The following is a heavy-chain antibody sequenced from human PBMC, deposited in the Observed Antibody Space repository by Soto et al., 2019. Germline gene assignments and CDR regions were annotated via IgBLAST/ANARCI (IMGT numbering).Heavy chain of an antibody. CDR2: INHSGST. Sequence: SETLSLTCAAYGGSFSCYYWSWIRQPPGKGLEWIGEINHSGSTNYNPSLKSRVTISVDTSKNQFSLKLSSVTAADTAVFYCARVIVVVPAAILGGMDVWGQGTTVTVSS. J-gene: IGHJ6*02. CDR1: GGSFSCYY. D-gene: IGHD2-2*01. V-gene: IGHV4-34*01. CDR3: ARVIVVVPAAILGGMDV.